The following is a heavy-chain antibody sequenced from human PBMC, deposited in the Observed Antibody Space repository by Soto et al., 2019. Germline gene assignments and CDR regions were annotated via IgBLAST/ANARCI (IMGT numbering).Heavy chain of an antibody. J-gene: IGHJ6*02. Sequence: LRLSCAASGFTFSSYGMHWVRQAPGKGLEWVAVISYDGSNKYYADSVKGRFTISRDNSKNTLYLQMNSLRAEDTAVYYCAKDIQYSSGWYRVYYYYYGMDVWGQGTTVTVSS. D-gene: IGHD6-19*01. CDR1: GFTFSSYG. V-gene: IGHV3-30*18. CDR3: AKDIQYSSGWYRVYYYYYGMDV. CDR2: ISYDGSNK.